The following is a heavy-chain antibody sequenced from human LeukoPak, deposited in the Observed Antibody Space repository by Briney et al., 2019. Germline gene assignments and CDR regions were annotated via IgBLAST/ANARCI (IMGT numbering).Heavy chain of an antibody. J-gene: IGHJ4*02. CDR2: INPNSGDT. CDR1: GYAFIGYY. V-gene: IGHV1-2*06. CDR3: AREAGITGTNWVRLDYFDF. Sequence: ASVKVSCKTSGYAFIGYYIYWVRQAPGQGLKWMGRINPNSGDTNYAQKFQARVTMTRDKSINTAYMGLTSLTSDDRAVYYCAREAGITGTNWVRLDYFDFWGQGTLVTVSS. D-gene: IGHD1-7*01.